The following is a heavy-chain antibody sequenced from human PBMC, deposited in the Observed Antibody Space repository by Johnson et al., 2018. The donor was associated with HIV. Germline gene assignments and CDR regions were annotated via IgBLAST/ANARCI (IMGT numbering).Heavy chain of an antibody. CDR3: ARESRLGPLAHAFDI. V-gene: IGHV3-66*02. Sequence: VQLVESGGGLVQPGGSLRLSCAASGFTVSSNHMSWVRQAPGKGLEWVSFIYSGGTTYYADSVKGRFTISRDNSKNTLYLQMNSLRAEDTAVYYCARESRLGPLAHAFDIWGQGTMVSVSS. CDR1: GFTVSSNH. D-gene: IGHD7-27*01. J-gene: IGHJ3*02. CDR2: IYSGGTT.